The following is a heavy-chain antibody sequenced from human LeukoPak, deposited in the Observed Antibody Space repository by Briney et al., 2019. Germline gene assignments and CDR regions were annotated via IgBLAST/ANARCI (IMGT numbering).Heavy chain of an antibody. D-gene: IGHD2-2*02. CDR3: ARDGANCSSTSCYRYYYYYMDV. CDR2: IYYSGST. CDR1: GGSISSYY. J-gene: IGHJ6*03. Sequence: SETLSLTCTVSGGSISSYYWSWIRQPPGKGLEWIGYIYYSGSTNYNPSLKSRVTISVDTSKNQFSLKLSSVTAADTAVYYCARDGANCSSTSCYRYYYYYMDVWGKGTTVTVSS. V-gene: IGHV4-59*01.